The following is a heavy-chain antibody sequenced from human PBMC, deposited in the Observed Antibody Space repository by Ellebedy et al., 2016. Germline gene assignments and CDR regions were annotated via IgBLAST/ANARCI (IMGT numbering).Heavy chain of an antibody. CDR1: GFTFSSYS. D-gene: IGHD5-12*01. Sequence: GESLKISCAASGFTFSSYSMNWVRQAPGKGLEWVSYISSSSSYIYYADSVKGRFTISRDNAKNSLYLQMNSLRAEDTAVYYCARAGQRATDDAFDIWGQGTMVTVSS. CDR2: ISSSSSYI. J-gene: IGHJ3*02. CDR3: ARAGQRATDDAFDI. V-gene: IGHV3-21*05.